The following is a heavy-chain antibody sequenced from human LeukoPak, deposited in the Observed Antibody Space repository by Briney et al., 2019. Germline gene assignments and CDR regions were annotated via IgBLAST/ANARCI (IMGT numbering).Heavy chain of an antibody. J-gene: IGHJ4*02. Sequence: GGSLRLSCAASGFTFDDYAMHWVRQAPGKGLEWVSLISGDGGSTYYADSVKGRFTISRDNSKNSLYLQMNSLRTEDTALYYCAKGSTYYYDSSGTMGDYWGQGTLVTVSS. CDR3: AKGSTYYYDSSGTMGDY. CDR1: GFTFDDYA. D-gene: IGHD3-22*01. V-gene: IGHV3-43*02. CDR2: ISGDGGST.